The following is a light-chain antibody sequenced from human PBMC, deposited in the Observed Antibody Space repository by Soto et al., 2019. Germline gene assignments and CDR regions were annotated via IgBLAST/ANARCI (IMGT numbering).Light chain of an antibody. CDR1: QSVRSY. Sequence: EIVLTQSPATLSLSPGERATLSCRASQSVRSYLAWYQQKPGQTPRLLIYDAFNRATGIPARFSGSGSGTDFTLTISSLEPEDFAVYYCQQYGSSPETFGQGTKLEIK. J-gene: IGKJ2*01. CDR2: DAF. V-gene: IGKV3-11*01. CDR3: QQYGSSPET.